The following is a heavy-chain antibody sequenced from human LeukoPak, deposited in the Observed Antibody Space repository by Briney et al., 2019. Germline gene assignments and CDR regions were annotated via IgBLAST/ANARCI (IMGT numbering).Heavy chain of an antibody. CDR3: AREGTAGTNLNWFDP. CDR2: IYYSGST. D-gene: IGHD1-1*01. Sequence: SETLSLTCAVYGGSFSSYYWSWIRQPPGKGLEWIGYIYYSGSTNFNPSLKSRVTISVDTSKNQFSLKLSSVTAADTAVYYCAREGTAGTNLNWFDPWGQGTLVTVSS. V-gene: IGHV4-59*01. J-gene: IGHJ5*02. CDR1: GGSFSSYY.